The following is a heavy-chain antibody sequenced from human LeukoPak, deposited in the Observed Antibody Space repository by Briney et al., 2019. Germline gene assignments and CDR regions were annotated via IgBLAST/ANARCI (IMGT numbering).Heavy chain of an antibody. V-gene: IGHV3-23*01. Sequence: GGSLRLSCAASGFTFSSYGMTWVRQAPGKGLEWVSAISDTGGRTFYADSVKGRFTISRDNSKNTLYPQMNSLRAEDTAVYYCAKDSYDNSIWGQGTLVTVSS. CDR1: GFTFSSYG. D-gene: IGHD3-22*01. CDR3: AKDSYDNSI. J-gene: IGHJ4*02. CDR2: ISDTGGRT.